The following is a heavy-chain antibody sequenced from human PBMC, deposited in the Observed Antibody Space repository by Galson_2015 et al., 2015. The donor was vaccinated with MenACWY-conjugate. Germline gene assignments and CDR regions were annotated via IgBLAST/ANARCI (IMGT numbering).Heavy chain of an antibody. CDR2: IIPIFGTA. Sequence: SVKVSCKASGGTFSSYAISWVRQAPGQGLEWMGGIIPIFGTANYAQKFQGRVTITADESTSTAYMELSSLRSEDTAVYYCATSVDTAMVTYFDYWGQGTLVTVSS. D-gene: IGHD5-18*01. J-gene: IGHJ4*02. CDR3: ATSVDTAMVTYFDY. CDR1: GGTFSSYA. V-gene: IGHV1-69*13.